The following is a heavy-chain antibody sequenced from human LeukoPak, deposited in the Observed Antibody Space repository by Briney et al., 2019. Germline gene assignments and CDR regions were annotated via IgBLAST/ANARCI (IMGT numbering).Heavy chain of an antibody. CDR2: ISAYNGNT. CDR1: GYTFTSYG. D-gene: IGHD6-6*01. CDR3: ARNMIEQLVVGGTRFDP. V-gene: IGHV1-18*01. J-gene: IGHJ5*02. Sequence: GASVKVSCKASGYTFTSYGISWVRQAPGQGLVWMGWISAYNGNTNYAQKLQGRVTMTTDTSTCTAYMELRSLRSDDTAVYYCARNMIEQLVVGGTRFDPWGQGTLVTVSS.